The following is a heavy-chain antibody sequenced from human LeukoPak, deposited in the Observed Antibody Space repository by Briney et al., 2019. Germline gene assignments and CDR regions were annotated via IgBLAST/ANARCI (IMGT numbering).Heavy chain of an antibody. CDR3: ARGSRGYCSGGSCYSDWGMDV. Sequence: GASVKVSCKVSGYTLTELSMHWVRQAPGKGLEWMGGFDPEDGETIYAQKFQGRVTMTRDTSTSTVYMELSSLRSEDTAVYYCARGSRGYCSGGSCYSDWGMDVWGQGTTVTVSS. D-gene: IGHD2-15*01. CDR1: GYTLTELS. J-gene: IGHJ6*02. V-gene: IGHV1-24*01. CDR2: FDPEDGET.